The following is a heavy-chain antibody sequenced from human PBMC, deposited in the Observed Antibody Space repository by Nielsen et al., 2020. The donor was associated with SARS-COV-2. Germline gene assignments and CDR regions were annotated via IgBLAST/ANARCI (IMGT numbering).Heavy chain of an antibody. D-gene: IGHD6-13*01. J-gene: IGHJ5*02. Sequence: SGSTLVKPTETLTLTCTVSGFSLSNARTGVSWIRQPPGKALEWLAHIFSNDEKSYSTSLKSRLTISKDTSKSQVVLSMTNMDPVDTATYYCARIRGSSHDYNWFDPWGQGTLVTVSS. CDR3: ARIRGSSHDYNWFDP. CDR1: GFSLSNARTG. V-gene: IGHV2-26*01. CDR2: IFSNDEK.